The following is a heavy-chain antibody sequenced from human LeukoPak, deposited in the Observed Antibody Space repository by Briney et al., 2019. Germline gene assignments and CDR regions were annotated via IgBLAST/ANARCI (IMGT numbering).Heavy chain of an antibody. D-gene: IGHD3-10*01. CDR2: ISGSGVST. Sequence: GGSLRLSCAASGFTFSSYAMSWVRQAPGKGLEGVSAISGSGVSTYYVDSVKGRFTISRDNSKNTLYLQMNSLRAEDTAIYYCARSRVWYGSGSYSDYWGQGTLVTVSS. J-gene: IGHJ4*02. V-gene: IGHV3-23*01. CDR1: GFTFSSYA. CDR3: ARSRVWYGSGSYSDY.